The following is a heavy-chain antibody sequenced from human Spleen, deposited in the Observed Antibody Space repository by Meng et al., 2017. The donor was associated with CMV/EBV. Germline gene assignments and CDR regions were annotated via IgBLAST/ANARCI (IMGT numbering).Heavy chain of an antibody. D-gene: IGHD4-17*01. Sequence: SETLSLTCTVSGGSISSSSYYWGWIRQPPGKGLEWIGSIYYSGNTFYNPSLKSRVTISGDTSKNQFSLKVNSLTAADTAVYYCALTTVNWFDPWGHGTLVTVSS. CDR3: ALTTVNWFDP. J-gene: IGHJ5*02. V-gene: IGHV4-39*07. CDR1: GGSISSSSYY. CDR2: IYYSGNT.